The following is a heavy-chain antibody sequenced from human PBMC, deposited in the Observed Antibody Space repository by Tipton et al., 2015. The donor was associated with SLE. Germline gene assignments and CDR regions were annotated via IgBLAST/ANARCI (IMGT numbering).Heavy chain of an antibody. J-gene: IGHJ4*02. CDR1: GGSFSGYY. D-gene: IGHD3/OR15-3a*01. V-gene: IGHV4-34*09. Sequence: TLSLTCAVYGGSFSGYYWSWIRQPPGKGLEWIGEINHSGSTNYNPSLKSRVTISVDTSKNQFSLKLSSVTAADTAVYYCARFPYRWGFLDRGYFDYWGQGTLVTVSS. CDR3: ARFPYRWGFLDRGYFDY. CDR2: INHSGST.